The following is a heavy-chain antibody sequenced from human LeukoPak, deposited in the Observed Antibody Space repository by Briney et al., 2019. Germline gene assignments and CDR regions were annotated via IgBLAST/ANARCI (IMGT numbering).Heavy chain of an antibody. CDR3: ARGDYGGSGY. CDR1: GGSFSGYY. CDR2: INHSGST. Sequence: KPSETLSLTCAVYGGSFSGYYWSWIRQPPGKGLEWIGEINHSGSTNYNPSLKSRVTISVDTSKNQFSLKLSSVTAADTAVYYWARGDYGGSGYWGQGTLVTVSS. J-gene: IGHJ4*02. V-gene: IGHV4-34*01. D-gene: IGHD4-17*01.